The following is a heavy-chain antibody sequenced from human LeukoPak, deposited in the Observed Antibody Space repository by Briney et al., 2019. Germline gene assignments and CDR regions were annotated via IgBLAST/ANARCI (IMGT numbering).Heavy chain of an antibody. V-gene: IGHV3-23*01. J-gene: IGHJ3*02. Sequence: GGSLRLSCAASGFTFSSYAMSWVRLAPGKGLEWVSAISGSGGSTYYADSVKGRFTISRDNAKNSLDLQMNSLRAEDTAVYYCGRDFGLTGTKRSFDIWGQGTMVTVSS. CDR3: GRDFGLTGTKRSFDI. CDR2: ISGSGGST. D-gene: IGHD1-7*01. CDR1: GFTFSSYA.